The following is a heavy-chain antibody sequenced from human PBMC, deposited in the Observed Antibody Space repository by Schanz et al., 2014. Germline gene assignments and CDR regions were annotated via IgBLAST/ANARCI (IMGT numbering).Heavy chain of an antibody. V-gene: IGHV3-30-3*01. CDR1: GFTFSDYY. Sequence: QVQLVESGGGLVKPGGSLRLSCAASGFTFSDYYMSWIRQAPGKGLEWVALISNDGSIKYYADSVEGRFTISRDNSRNTLYLQMNSLRTEDTAVYYCARRASCSRIGCPFDSWGQGTLVTVSS. CDR2: ISNDGSIK. CDR3: ARRASCSRIGCPFDS. D-gene: IGHD2-2*01. J-gene: IGHJ4*02.